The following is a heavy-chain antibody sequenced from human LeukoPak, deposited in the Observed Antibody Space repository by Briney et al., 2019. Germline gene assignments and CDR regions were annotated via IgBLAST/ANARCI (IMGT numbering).Heavy chain of an antibody. CDR3: ARLYFDSTYYFDY. V-gene: IGHV4-31*03. Sequence: SETLSLTCTVSGGSISSGGYYWSWIRQHPGKGLEWIGYIYYSGSTYYNPSLKSRVTISVDTSKNQFSLKPSSVTAADTAVYYCARLYFDSTYYFDYWGQGTLVTVSS. CDR1: GGSISSGGYY. CDR2: IYYSGST. J-gene: IGHJ4*02. D-gene: IGHD3-9*01.